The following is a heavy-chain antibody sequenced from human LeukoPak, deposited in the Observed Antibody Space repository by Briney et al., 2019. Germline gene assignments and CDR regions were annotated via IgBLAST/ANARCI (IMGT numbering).Heavy chain of an antibody. CDR1: GYTFTGYY. CDR3: ARGHNLYDFWSGYFYYYHMDV. D-gene: IGHD3-3*01. J-gene: IGHJ6*03. CDR2: INPNSGGT. Sequence: ASVKVSCKASGYTFTGYYMHWVRQAPGQGLEWMGWINPNSGGTNYAQKFQGRVTMTRDTSISTAYMELSRLRSDDTAVYYCARGHNLYDFWSGYFYYYHMDVWGKGTTVTVSS. V-gene: IGHV1-2*02.